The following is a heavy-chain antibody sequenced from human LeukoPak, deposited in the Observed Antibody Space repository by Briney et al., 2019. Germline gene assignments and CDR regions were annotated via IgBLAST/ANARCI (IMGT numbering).Heavy chain of an antibody. CDR1: GGTFSSYA. Sequence: SVNVSCKASGGTFSSYAISWVRQAPGQGLEWMGGIIPIFGTANYAQKFQGRVTITTDESTSTAYMELSSLRSEDTAVYYCARQHCSSTSCQKPFDYWGQGTLVTVSS. V-gene: IGHV1-69*05. CDR2: IIPIFGTA. CDR3: ARQHCSSTSCQKPFDY. D-gene: IGHD2-2*01. J-gene: IGHJ4*02.